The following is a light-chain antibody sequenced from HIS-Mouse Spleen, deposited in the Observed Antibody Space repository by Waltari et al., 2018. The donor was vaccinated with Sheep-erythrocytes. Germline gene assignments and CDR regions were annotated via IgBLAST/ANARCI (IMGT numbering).Light chain of an antibody. V-gene: IGLV2-23*01. CDR2: EGS. CDR3: CSYAGSSTPWV. Sequence: QSALTQPASVSGSPVQSITILYTGTSSDVRSYTLVSWYQQHPGKAPKLTIDEGSKRPSGVSNRFSGSKSGNTASLTISGLQAEDEADYYCCSYAGSSTPWVFGGGTKLTVL. J-gene: IGLJ3*02. CDR1: SSDVRSYTL.